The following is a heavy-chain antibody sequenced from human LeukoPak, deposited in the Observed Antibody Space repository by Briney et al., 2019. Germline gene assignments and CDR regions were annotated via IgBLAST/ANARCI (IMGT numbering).Heavy chain of an antibody. D-gene: IGHD6-19*01. CDR2: INDGEST. Sequence: SETLSLTFSVYGRSFSGYYWSWIRHPPGKGREWIGQINDGESTTYNPLLKSRVTISVDTSKNQFSWKLSSVTAADTAVYYSARSQRSGWYLELDPWGQGTLVTVSS. CDR1: GRSFSGYY. CDR3: ARSQRSGWYLELDP. V-gene: IGHV4-34*01. J-gene: IGHJ5*02.